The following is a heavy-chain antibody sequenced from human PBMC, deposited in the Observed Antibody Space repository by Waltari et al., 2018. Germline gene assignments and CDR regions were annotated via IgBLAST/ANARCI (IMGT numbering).Heavy chain of an antibody. CDR1: GFTFSSYG. CDR2: IRYDGSNK. D-gene: IGHD1-26*01. CDR3: ANRGSGESPY. J-gene: IGHJ4*02. V-gene: IGHV3-30*02. Sequence: QVQLVESGGGVVQPGGSLRLSCAASGFTFSSYGMHWVRQAPGKGLEWVAFIRYDGSNKYYANSVKGRFTISRDNSKNTLYLQMNSLRAEDTAVYYCANRGSGESPYWGQGTLVTVSS.